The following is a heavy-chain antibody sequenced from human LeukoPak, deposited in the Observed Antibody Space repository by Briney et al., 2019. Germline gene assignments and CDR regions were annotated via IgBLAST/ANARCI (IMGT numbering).Heavy chain of an antibody. V-gene: IGHV3-33*01. CDR2: IWYDGSNK. Sequence: GGSLRLSCAASGFTFSSYGMHWVRQAPGKGPEWVAVIWYDGSNKYYADSVKGRFTISRDNSKNTLYLQMNSLRAEDTAVYYCARDHHSSGWTFDYWGQGTLVTVSS. CDR3: ARDHHSSGWTFDY. D-gene: IGHD6-19*01. J-gene: IGHJ4*02. CDR1: GFTFSSYG.